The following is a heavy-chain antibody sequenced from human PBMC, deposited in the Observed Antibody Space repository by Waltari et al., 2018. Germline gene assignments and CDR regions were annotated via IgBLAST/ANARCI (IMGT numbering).Heavy chain of an antibody. D-gene: IGHD2-15*01. V-gene: IGHV4-4*02. J-gene: IGHJ4*02. CDR2: SHRSGRI. CDR1: GDTMSSNDW. CDR3: ARDRGRGLYLDS. Sequence: QLQLQESGTGLVKPSVALSLTCTVSGDTMSSNDWWSWARQPPGKGLECIGQSHRSGRINYNPSRESRVTISIDTANNQFSLKVTSTTAADTAVYYCARDRGRGLYLDSWGRGTLVTVSP.